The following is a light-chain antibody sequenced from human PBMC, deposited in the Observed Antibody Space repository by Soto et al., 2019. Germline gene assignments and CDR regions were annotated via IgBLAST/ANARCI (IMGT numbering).Light chain of an antibody. CDR3: QQYGSSSYT. V-gene: IGKV3-20*01. J-gene: IGKJ2*01. CDR2: GAS. Sequence: EIVLTQSPGTLSLSPGERATLSCRASQSVSSSYLAWYQQKPGQAPRLLIYGASSRATGIPDRFSGSGSGTDFTLTISRLEPEDVAVYYCQQYGSSSYTFGQGTKLEIE. CDR1: QSVSSSY.